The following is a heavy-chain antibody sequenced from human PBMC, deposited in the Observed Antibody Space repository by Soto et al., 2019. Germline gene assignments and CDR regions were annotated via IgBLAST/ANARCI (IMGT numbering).Heavy chain of an antibody. D-gene: IGHD3-10*01. J-gene: IGHJ6*01. Sequence: QVQLVQSGAEVKKPGASVKVSCKASGYTFTSYYMHWVRQAPGQGLEWMGIINPSGGSTSYAKKLQDRDTMTRDKSTSTVYMELSSLRSEDTAVYYCARGYGSGSYGYDYGMDVWGQGTTVTVSS. CDR3: ARGYGSGSYGYDYGMDV. CDR2: INPSGGST. CDR1: GYTFTSYY. V-gene: IGHV1-46*01.